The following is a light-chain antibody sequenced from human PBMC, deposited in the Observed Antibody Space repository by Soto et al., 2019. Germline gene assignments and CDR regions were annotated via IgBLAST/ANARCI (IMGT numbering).Light chain of an antibody. J-gene: IGLJ3*02. V-gene: IGLV2-14*01. Sequence: QSVLTQPASVSGSPGQSITISCTGTSSHVGAYNYVSWYQQLPDKAPKLMIYDVTYRPSGVSNRFTGSKSGNTASRTISGLQSEDEADYFCSSYTPSSTLVFGGGTKLTVL. CDR3: SSYTPSSTLV. CDR1: SSHVGAYNY. CDR2: DVT.